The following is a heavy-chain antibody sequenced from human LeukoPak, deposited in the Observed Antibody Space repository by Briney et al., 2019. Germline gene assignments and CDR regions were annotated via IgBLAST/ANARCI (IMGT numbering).Heavy chain of an antibody. CDR3: ATSMVRGVISALDY. CDR2: FDPEDGET. J-gene: IGHJ4*02. Sequence: AASVKVSCKVSGYTLTELSMHWVRQAPGKGLEWMGGFDPEDGETIYAQKFQGRVTMTEDTSTDTAYMELSSLRSEDTAVYYCATSMVRGVISALDYWGQGTLVTVSS. V-gene: IGHV1-24*01. D-gene: IGHD3-10*01. CDR1: GYTLTELS.